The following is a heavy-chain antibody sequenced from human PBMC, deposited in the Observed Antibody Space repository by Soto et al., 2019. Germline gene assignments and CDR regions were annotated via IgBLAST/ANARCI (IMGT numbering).Heavy chain of an antibody. D-gene: IGHD1-1*01. J-gene: IGHJ6*02. CDR2: ISYDGSNK. Sequence: QVQLVESGGGVVQPGRSLRLSCAASGFTFSSYAMHWVHQAPGKELEWVAVISYDGSNKYYADSVKGRFTISRDNSKNTLYLQMNSLRAEDTAVYYCARDRFRYNWNDFPYYYYGMDVWGQGTTVTVSS. V-gene: IGHV3-30-3*01. CDR3: ARDRFRYNWNDFPYYYYGMDV. CDR1: GFTFSSYA.